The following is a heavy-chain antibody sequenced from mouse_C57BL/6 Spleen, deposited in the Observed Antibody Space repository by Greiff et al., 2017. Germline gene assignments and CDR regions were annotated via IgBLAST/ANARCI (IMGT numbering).Heavy chain of an antibody. CDR1: GFTFSDYY. V-gene: IGHV5-16*01. J-gene: IGHJ4*01. D-gene: IGHD1-1*02. CDR3: ARGGYYDAMDY. CDR2: INYDGSST. Sequence: EVHLVESEGGLVQPGSSMKLSCTASGFTFSDYYMAWVRQVPEKGLEWVANINYDGSSTYYLDSLKSRFIISRANAKNILYLQMSSLKSEDTATYYCARGGYYDAMDYWGQGASVTVSS.